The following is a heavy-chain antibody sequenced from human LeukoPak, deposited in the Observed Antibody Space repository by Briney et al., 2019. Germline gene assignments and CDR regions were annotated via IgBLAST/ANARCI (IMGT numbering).Heavy chain of an antibody. V-gene: IGHV3-21*01. CDR2: ISSSSSYI. D-gene: IGHD4-17*01. CDR3: ATGVHDYGVFDI. CDR1: GFTFSSYA. Sequence: PGGSLRLSCAASGFTFSSYAMSWVRQAPGKGLEWVSSISSSSSYIYSADSVKGRFTISRDNAKNSLYLQMNSLRAEDTAVYYCATGVHDYGVFDIWGQGTMVTVSS. J-gene: IGHJ3*02.